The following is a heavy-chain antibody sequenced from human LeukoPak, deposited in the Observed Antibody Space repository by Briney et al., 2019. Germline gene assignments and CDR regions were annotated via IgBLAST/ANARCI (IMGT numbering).Heavy chain of an antibody. CDR3: ARVGVVVTIGSFDY. J-gene: IGHJ4*02. CDR2: ISSSGSTI. V-gene: IGHV3-11*01. CDR1: GFSFSDYY. Sequence: GGSLRLSCAASGFSFSDYYMSWIRQAPGKGLECVSYISSSGSTIYYADSVKGRFTISRDNGKNSLYLQMNSLRAEDTAVYYCARVGVVVTIGSFDYWGQGTLVTVSS. D-gene: IGHD3-22*01.